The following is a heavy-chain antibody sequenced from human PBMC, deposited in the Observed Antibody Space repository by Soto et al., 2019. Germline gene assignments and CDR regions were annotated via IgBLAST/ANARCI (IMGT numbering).Heavy chain of an antibody. V-gene: IGHV4-61*08. CDR1: GGSISSGGYY. J-gene: IGHJ4*02. CDR2: VNHSGGT. D-gene: IGHD2-2*01. Sequence: SETLSLTCTVSGGSISSGGYYWSWIRQPPGKGLEWIGEVNHSGGTNYNPSLRSRVTISVDTSQNQFSLKLTSVTAADTAVYYCAPLGYCSSTYCRATSYYFGQWGQGTLVTVSS. CDR3: APLGYCSSTYCRATSYYFGQ.